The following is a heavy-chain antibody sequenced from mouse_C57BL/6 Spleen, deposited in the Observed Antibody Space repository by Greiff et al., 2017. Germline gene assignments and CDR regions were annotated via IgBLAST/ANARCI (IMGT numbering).Heavy chain of an antibody. CDR2: IDPANGNT. V-gene: IGHV14-3*01. J-gene: IGHJ1*03. Sequence: DVKLQESVAELVRPGASVKLSCTASGFNIKNTYMHWVKQRPEQGLEWIGRIDPANGNTKYAPKFQGKATITADTSSNTAYLQLSSLTSEDTAIYYWARYYGSSYDWYFDVWGTGTTVTVSS. CDR1: GFNIKNTY. D-gene: IGHD1-1*01. CDR3: ARYYGSSYDWYFDV.